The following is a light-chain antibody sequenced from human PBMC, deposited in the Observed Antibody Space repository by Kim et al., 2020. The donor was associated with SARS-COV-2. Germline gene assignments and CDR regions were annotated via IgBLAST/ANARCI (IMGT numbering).Light chain of an antibody. V-gene: IGLV6-57*03. Sequence: GKTVHISCTRSSGRIANNYVQWYQQRPGSAPNTVIYEDDRRPSGVPDRFSGSIDRSSNSASLTISGLKTEDEAVYYCQSSDATNGVFGGGTQLTVL. CDR2: EDD. CDR3: QSSDATNGV. CDR1: SGRIANNY. J-gene: IGLJ3*02.